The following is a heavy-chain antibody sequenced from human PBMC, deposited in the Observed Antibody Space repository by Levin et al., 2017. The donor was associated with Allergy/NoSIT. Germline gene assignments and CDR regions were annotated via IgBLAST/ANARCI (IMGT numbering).Heavy chain of an antibody. J-gene: IGHJ4*02. CDR1: GYTFTGYY. D-gene: IGHD1-1*01. Sequence: ASVKVSCKASGYTFTGYYIHWVRQAPGQGLEWMGWVNPDNGGTNYAQQFQGRVTMTRDTSISTAYMELSRMTSDDTAVYYCAREGRAGTTKTFDSWGQGTLVTVSS. V-gene: IGHV1-2*02. CDR2: VNPDNGGT. CDR3: AREGRAGTTKTFDS.